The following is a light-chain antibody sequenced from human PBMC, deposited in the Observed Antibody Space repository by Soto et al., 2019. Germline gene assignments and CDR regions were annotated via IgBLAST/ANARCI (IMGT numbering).Light chain of an antibody. J-gene: IGKJ1*01. CDR1: QSVHSNY. CDR2: AAS. Sequence: EIVLTQSPGTLSLSPGERATLSCRASQSVHSNYLAWYQQRPAQAPRLLIYAASTRATGIPDRFSGSGSGTDFTFTISRLEPGDFAVYYCQQYGSSPWTFGQGTKVDIK. V-gene: IGKV3-20*01. CDR3: QQYGSSPWT.